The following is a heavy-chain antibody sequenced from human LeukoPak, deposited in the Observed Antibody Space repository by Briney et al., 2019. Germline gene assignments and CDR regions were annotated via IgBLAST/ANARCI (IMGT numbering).Heavy chain of an antibody. CDR3: ARLTSSSSGFSFDF. D-gene: IGHD6-13*01. V-gene: IGHV4-31*03. Sequence: PSQTLSLTCTVSGVSISSGGYYWSWIRQHPGKGLEWIGYIYYTGSTYYNPSLKSRVSISVDTSKNQFSLKLSSVTAADTAVYYCARLTSSSSGFSFDFWGQGTLVTVSS. J-gene: IGHJ4*02. CDR2: IYYTGST. CDR1: GVSISSGGYY.